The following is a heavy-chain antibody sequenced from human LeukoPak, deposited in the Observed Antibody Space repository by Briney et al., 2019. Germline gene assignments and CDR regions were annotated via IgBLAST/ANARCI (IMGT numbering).Heavy chain of an antibody. Sequence: SETLSLTCTLSGYSISSGYYWGWIRQPPGKGLEWIGSIYHSGSTYYNPSLKSRVTISVDTSKNQFSLKLSSVTAADTAVYYCARDSLYYYDSSGYYYFDYWGQGTLVTVSS. CDR2: IYHSGST. CDR3: ARDSLYYYDSSGYYYFDY. D-gene: IGHD3-22*01. V-gene: IGHV4-38-2*02. CDR1: GYSISSGYY. J-gene: IGHJ4*02.